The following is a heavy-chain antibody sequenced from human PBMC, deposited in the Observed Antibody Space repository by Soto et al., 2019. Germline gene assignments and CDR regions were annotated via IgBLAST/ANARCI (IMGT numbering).Heavy chain of an antibody. CDR3: ARGPPGYCISTSCPRGWFDP. Sequence: TLSLTCAVSGGSISSGGYSWSWIRQPPGKGLEWIGYIHHSGSTYYNPSLKSRVTISVDRSKNQFSLKLSSVTAADTAVYYCARGPPGYCISTSCPRGWFDPWGQGTLVTVSS. J-gene: IGHJ5*02. V-gene: IGHV4-30-2*01. CDR1: GGSISSGGYS. CDR2: IHHSGST. D-gene: IGHD2-2*01.